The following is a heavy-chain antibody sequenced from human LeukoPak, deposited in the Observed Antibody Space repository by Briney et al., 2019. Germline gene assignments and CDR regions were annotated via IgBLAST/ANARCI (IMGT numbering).Heavy chain of an antibody. CDR1: GGSISSSSYY. J-gene: IGHJ4*02. CDR3: ARRSSGWYDYFDY. Sequence: SETLSLTCTVSGGSISSSSYYWGWIRQPPGKGLEWIGSIYYSGSTYYSPSLKSRVTISVDTSKNQFSLKLSSVTAADTAVYYCARRSSGWYDYFDYWGQGALVTVSS. V-gene: IGHV4-39*01. D-gene: IGHD6-19*01. CDR2: IYYSGST.